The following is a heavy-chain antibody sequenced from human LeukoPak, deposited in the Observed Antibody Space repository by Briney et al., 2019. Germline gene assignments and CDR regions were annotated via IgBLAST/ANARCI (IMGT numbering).Heavy chain of an antibody. CDR3: ARLGPNSSGSEGG. V-gene: IGHV4-30-4*01. J-gene: IGHJ4*02. Sequence: KPSETLSLTCTVSGDSVISGDYRWTWIRQPPGKGLEWIGYTYFTGSTYFNPSLKRRVAISIDTSKNQFSLKLSSVTAADTAVYYCARLGPNSSGSEGGWGQGTLVTVSS. CDR2: TYFTGST. CDR1: GDSVISGDYR. D-gene: IGHD6-19*01.